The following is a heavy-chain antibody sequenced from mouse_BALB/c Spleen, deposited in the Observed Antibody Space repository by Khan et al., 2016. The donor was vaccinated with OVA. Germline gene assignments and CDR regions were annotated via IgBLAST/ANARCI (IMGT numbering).Heavy chain of an antibody. V-gene: IGHV9-4*02. D-gene: IGHD2-12*01. CDR3: ERGGACYYRSDVGAMKY. CDR2: INTYSGVP. Sequence: QIQLVQSGPELKKPGETVRISCKASGYTFTTAGIQWVQKMPGKGLKWIGWINTYSGVPKYAEDFKGRFAFSLEISVNTAYLQITNLKTEDTATYYCERGGACYYRSDVGAMKYWGQGTVVTVSS. CDR1: GYTFTTAG. J-gene: IGHJ4*01.